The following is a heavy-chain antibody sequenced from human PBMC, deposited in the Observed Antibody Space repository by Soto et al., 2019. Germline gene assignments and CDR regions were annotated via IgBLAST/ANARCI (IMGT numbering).Heavy chain of an antibody. Sequence: QVQLQESGPGLVKPSETLSLTCTVSGVSITPYYWTWIRHPPGKGREWSGYVYHTGNTYYNPPLKSRVTMSIDTSKNQVSLRLPSVTAADTAVYYCAREMYNWKLWGQETLFPVSS. CDR2: VYHTGNT. J-gene: IGHJ4*02. D-gene: IGHD1-20*01. CDR1: GVSITPYY. V-gene: IGHV4-59*01. CDR3: AREMYNWKL.